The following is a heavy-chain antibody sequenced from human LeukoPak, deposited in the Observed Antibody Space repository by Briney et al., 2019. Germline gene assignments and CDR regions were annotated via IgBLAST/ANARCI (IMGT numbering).Heavy chain of an antibody. D-gene: IGHD1-26*01. V-gene: IGHV3-23*01. J-gene: IGHJ3*02. Sequence: GGSLRLSCAASGFTVSSNYMSWVRQAPGKGLEWVSAISGSGDRTYYADSVKGRFTISRDNSKNTLYLQMNSLRAEDTAVYYCAKVKVGAFDIWGQGTMVTVSS. CDR2: ISGSGDRT. CDR1: GFTVSSNY. CDR3: AKVKVGAFDI.